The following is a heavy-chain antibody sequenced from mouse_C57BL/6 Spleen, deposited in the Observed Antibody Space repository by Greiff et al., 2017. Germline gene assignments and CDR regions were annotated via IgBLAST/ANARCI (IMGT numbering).Heavy chain of an antibody. D-gene: IGHD3-2*02. V-gene: IGHV5-17*01. CDR1: GFTFSDYG. J-gene: IGHJ2*01. Sequence: EVMLVESGGGLVKPGGSLKLSCAASGFTFSDYGMHWVRQAPEKGLEWVAYISSGSSTIYYADTVKGRFTISRDNAKNTLFLQMTSLRSEDTAMYYCARVPYSSGWDYVDYWGQGTTLTVSS. CDR2: ISSGSSTI. CDR3: ARVPYSSGWDYVDY.